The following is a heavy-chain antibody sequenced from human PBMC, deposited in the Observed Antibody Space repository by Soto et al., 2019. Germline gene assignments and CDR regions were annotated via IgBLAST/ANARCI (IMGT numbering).Heavy chain of an antibody. Sequence: LRLSCAASGLTFSTSAMHWVRQAPGKGLEWVAMISHDGSHEYYGDSVKGRFSVSRDNSHNILHLQMNSLRIEDTAVYFCARNTDHRLVRGWLDPWGQGTLVTVSS. V-gene: IGHV3-30-3*01. CDR2: ISHDGSHE. CDR1: GLTFSTSA. D-gene: IGHD3-10*01. J-gene: IGHJ5*02. CDR3: ARNTDHRLVRGWLDP.